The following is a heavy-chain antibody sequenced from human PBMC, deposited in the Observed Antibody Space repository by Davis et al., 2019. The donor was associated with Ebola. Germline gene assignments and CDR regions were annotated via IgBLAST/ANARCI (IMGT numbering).Heavy chain of an antibody. Sequence: SETLSLTCSVSGGSISNSFYNWGWIRQTPEKGLEWIASIYYSGNTYYNPSLKSRVTIFVDTSKNQFSLKVSSVTAADTAVYYCARLTLASVPDIVDLWGQGSLVTVSP. J-gene: IGHJ5*02. CDR2: IYYSGNT. CDR1: GGSISNSFYN. CDR3: ARLTLASVPDIVDL. D-gene: IGHD3-16*02. V-gene: IGHV4-39*01.